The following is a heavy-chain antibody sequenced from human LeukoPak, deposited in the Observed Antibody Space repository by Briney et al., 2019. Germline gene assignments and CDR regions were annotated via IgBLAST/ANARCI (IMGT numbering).Heavy chain of an antibody. CDR1: GSSISSYY. CDR3: ARESGYDRDFDY. V-gene: IGHV4-59*01. CDR2: IYYGGST. Sequence: SETLSLTCTVSGSSISSYYWSWIRQPPGKGLEWIGYIYYGGSTNYNPSLKSRVTISVDTSKNQFSLKLSFVTAADTAVYYCARESGYDRDFDYWGQGTLVTVSS. J-gene: IGHJ4*02. D-gene: IGHD5-12*01.